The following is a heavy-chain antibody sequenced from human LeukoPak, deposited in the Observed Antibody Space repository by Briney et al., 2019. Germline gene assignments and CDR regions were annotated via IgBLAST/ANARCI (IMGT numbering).Heavy chain of an antibody. CDR2: INPNSGGT. CDR3: GQLELNFDY. CDR1: GYTFTGHY. J-gene: IGHJ4*02. D-gene: IGHD1-7*01. Sequence: ASVKVSCKAPGYTFTGHYMHWVRQAPGQGLEWMGWINPNSGGTNYAQKFQGRVTMTRDTSISTAYMELSRLRSDDTAVYYCGQLELNFDYWGQGTLVTVSS. V-gene: IGHV1-2*02.